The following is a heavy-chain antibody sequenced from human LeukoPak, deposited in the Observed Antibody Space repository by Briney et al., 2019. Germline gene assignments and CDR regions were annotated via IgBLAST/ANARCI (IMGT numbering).Heavy chain of an antibody. Sequence: SGGSLRLSCAASGFTFSSYWMSWVRQAPGKGLEWVSGISGSADNTYYADSVKGRFTISRDISKNTVYLQMNNLRVDDTAVYYCAKGPKLGDGFHCDYWGQGTLVTVSS. J-gene: IGHJ4*02. CDR3: AKGPKLGDGFHCDY. CDR1: GFTFSSYW. CDR2: ISGSADNT. D-gene: IGHD5-24*01. V-gene: IGHV3-23*01.